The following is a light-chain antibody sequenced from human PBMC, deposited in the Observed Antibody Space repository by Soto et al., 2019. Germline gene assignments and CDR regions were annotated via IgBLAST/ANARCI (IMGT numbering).Light chain of an antibody. CDR2: EVS. CDR3: CSYTSGATLVV. V-gene: IGLV2-14*01. Sequence: QSLLTQPASVSGSPGQSITISCTGTSSDVGGYNYVSWYQQHPGTAPKLIIYEVSNRPSGVSNRFSGSKSGNTASLTISGLQVEDEADYYCCSYTSGATLVVFGGGTKLTVL. CDR1: SSDVGGYNY. J-gene: IGLJ2*01.